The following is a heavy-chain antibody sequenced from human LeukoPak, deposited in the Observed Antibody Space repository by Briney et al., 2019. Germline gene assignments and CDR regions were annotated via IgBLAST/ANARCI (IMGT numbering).Heavy chain of an antibody. D-gene: IGHD3-22*01. CDR3: AKSYYFDGSGFYPFDY. CDR2: ISRSSGGST. V-gene: IGHV3-23*01. Sequence: GGSLRLSCAASGFTFSSYEMNWVRQAPGKGLEWVSGISRSSGGSTYYADSVKGRFTISRDNSKNTLYLQMNTLRAEDTAVYHCAKSYYFDGSGFYPFDYWGQGTLVTVSS. CDR1: GFTFSSYE. J-gene: IGHJ4*02.